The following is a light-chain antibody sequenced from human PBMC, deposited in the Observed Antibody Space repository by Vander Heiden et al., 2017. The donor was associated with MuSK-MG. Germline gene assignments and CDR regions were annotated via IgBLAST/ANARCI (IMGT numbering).Light chain of an antibody. CDR3: QQYSHYTQT. V-gene: IGKV1-5*01. CDR1: QSLNTW. Sequence: DIQVTQSPSTQSASVGDSVTITCRARQSLNTWLAWYQQKPGRAPTLLIVDGSSLQRGVPSRGSGSGSGTVFTLTITSLQPDDFATYYCQQYSHYTQTFGQGTKVEI. J-gene: IGKJ1*01. CDR2: DGS.